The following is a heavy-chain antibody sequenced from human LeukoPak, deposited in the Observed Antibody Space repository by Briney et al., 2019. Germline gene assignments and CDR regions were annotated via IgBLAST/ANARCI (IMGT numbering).Heavy chain of an antibody. CDR2: ISSSGNTI. J-gene: IGHJ4*02. CDR1: GFTLSTYS. Sequence: PGGSLRLSHAASGFTLSTYSMNSVRHAPGKGLELVSYISSSGNTIYYADSVKGRFTISRDNAKNSLFLQINSLRAEDTAVYYCARRRDFDYWGQGTLVAVSS. CDR3: ARRRDFDY. V-gene: IGHV3-48*04. D-gene: IGHD6-6*01.